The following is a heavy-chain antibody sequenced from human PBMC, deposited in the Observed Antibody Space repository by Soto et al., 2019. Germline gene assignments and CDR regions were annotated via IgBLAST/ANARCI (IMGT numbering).Heavy chain of an antibody. D-gene: IGHD3-10*01. CDR1: GFTFSSYG. Sequence: PGGSLRLSCAASGFTFSSYGMHWVRQAPGKGLEWVAVIWYDGSNKYYADSVKGRFTTSRDNSKNTLYLQMNSLRAEDTAVYYCARGGPGFGAGGFDYWGQGTLVTVSS. V-gene: IGHV3-33*01. CDR3: ARGGPGFGAGGFDY. J-gene: IGHJ4*02. CDR2: IWYDGSNK.